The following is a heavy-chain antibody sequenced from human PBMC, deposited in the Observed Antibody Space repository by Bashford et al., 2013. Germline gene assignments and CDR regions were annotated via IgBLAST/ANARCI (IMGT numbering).Heavy chain of an antibody. D-gene: IGHD3-9*01. V-gene: IGHV1-18*01. CDR3: AREGRYFDWADYYGMDV. CDR1: GYTFTSYG. CDR2: ISAYNGNT. Sequence: ASVKVSCKASGYTFTSYGISWVRQAPGQGLEWMGWISAYNGNTNYAQKLQGRVTMTTDTSTSTAYMELRSLRSDDTAVYYCAREGRYFDWADYYGMDVWGQGTTVTVSS. J-gene: IGHJ6*02.